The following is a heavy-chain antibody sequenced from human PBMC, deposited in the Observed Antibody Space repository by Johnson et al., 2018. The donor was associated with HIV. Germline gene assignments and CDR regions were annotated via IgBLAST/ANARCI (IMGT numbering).Heavy chain of an antibody. CDR2: ISYDGSNK. J-gene: IGHJ3*02. CDR3: ARDHYGRINDAFDI. CDR1: GFTFSSYA. Sequence: QVQLVESGGGVVQPGRSLRLSCAAPGFTFSSYAMHWVRQAPGKGLEWVAVISYDGSNKYYADSVKGRFTISRDNSKNTLYLQMNSLRAEDTAVYYCARDHYGRINDAFDIWGQGTMVTVSS. V-gene: IGHV3-30*04. D-gene: IGHD3-10*01.